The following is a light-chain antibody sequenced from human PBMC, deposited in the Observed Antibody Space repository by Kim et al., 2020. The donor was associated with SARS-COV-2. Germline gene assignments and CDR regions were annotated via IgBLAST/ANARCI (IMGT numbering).Light chain of an antibody. V-gene: IGKV3-20*01. CDR1: QSVSSSY. CDR3: QQYGSSPGT. Sequence: EIVLTQSPGTLSLSPGERATLSCRASQSVSSSYLAWYQQKPGQAPRLLIYGASSRATGIPDRFSGSGSGTDFTLTSSRLEPADFAVYYCQQYGSSPGTFGQGTKLEI. J-gene: IGKJ2*02. CDR2: GAS.